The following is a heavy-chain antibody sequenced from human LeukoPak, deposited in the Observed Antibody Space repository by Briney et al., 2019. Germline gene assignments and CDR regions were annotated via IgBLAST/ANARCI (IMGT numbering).Heavy chain of an antibody. CDR2: IIPIFGTA. J-gene: IGHJ4*02. V-gene: IGHV1-69*05. CDR1: GGTFSSYA. Sequence: SVKVSCKASGGTFSSYAISWVRQAPGQGLEWMGGIIPIFGTANYAQKFQGRVTITTDESTSTAYMELSSLRSEDTAVYCCASSWTGDVFDYWGQGTLVTVSS. CDR3: ASSWTGDVFDY. D-gene: IGHD3/OR15-3a*01.